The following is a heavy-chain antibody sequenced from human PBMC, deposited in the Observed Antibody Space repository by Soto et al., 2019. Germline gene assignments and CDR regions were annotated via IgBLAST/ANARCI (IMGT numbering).Heavy chain of an antibody. J-gene: IGHJ5*02. CDR3: ATETAPRDDWFDP. Sequence: GGSLRLSCAASGFTFSSYAMSWVRQAPGKGLEWVSYISSSGSTIYYADSVKGRFTISRDNAKNSLYLQMNSLRAEDTAVYYCATETAPRDDWFDPWGQGTLVTVSS. CDR2: ISSSGSTI. CDR1: GFTFSSYA. V-gene: IGHV3-48*03.